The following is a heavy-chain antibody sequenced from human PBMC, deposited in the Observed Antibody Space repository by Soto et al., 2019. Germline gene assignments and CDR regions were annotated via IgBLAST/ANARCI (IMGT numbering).Heavy chain of an antibody. V-gene: IGHV3-11*01. CDR2: ISSSGSTI. D-gene: IGHD3-16*02. Sequence: QVQLVVSGGGLVKPGGSLRLSCAASGFTFSDYYMSWIRQAPGKGLEWVSYISSSGSTIYYADSVKGRFTISRDNAKNSLYLQMNSLRAEDTAVYYCARDVSHYDYIWGSYRYRSFDYWGQGTLVTVSS. CDR3: ARDVSHYDYIWGSYRYRSFDY. J-gene: IGHJ4*02. CDR1: GFTFSDYY.